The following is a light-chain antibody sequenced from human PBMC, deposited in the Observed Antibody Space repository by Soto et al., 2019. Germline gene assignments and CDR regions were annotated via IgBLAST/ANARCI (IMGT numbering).Light chain of an antibody. V-gene: IGKV1-39*01. CDR2: ASS. J-gene: IGKJ4*01. CDR3: QQRYGHSLT. CDR1: QSISNF. Sequence: DIQLTQSPSSLSASVGDRVIITCRASQSISNFLNWYQQRAGKAPQVLIYASSSLQSGVPSRFSGSGSGTDFTLTISSLQPEDFATYYCQQRYGHSLTFGGGSRVEI.